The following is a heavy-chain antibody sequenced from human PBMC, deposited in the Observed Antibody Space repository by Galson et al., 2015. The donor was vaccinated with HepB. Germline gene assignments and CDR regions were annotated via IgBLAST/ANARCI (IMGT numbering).Heavy chain of an antibody. CDR1: GYTFTSYD. J-gene: IGHJ6*02. V-gene: IGHV1-8*01. D-gene: IGHD2-15*01. CDR3: ARVPPLLKRYGMDV. Sequence: SVKVSCKASGYTFTSYDINWVRQATGQGLEWMGWMNPNSGNTGYAQKFQGRVTMTRNTSISTAYMELSSLRSEDTAVYYCARVPPLLKRYGMDVWGQGTTVTVSS. CDR2: MNPNSGNT.